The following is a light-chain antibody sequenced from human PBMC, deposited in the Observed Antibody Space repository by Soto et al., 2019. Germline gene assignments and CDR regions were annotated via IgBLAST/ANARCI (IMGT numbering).Light chain of an antibody. Sequence: QSVRTQPPSVSGAPGQRVNISCTGNSSNLGAGYDVHWYQQLPGAVPKLVIFGNRNRPSGVPERFSGSKSGTSASLAITGLQAEDEADYYCQAYDYSLNASVFGGGTKVTVL. CDR3: QAYDYSLNASV. V-gene: IGLV1-40*01. J-gene: IGLJ3*02. CDR1: SSNLGAGYD. CDR2: GNR.